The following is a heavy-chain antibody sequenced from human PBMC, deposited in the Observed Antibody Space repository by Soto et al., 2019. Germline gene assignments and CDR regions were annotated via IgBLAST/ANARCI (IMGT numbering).Heavy chain of an antibody. Sequence: PGGSLRLSCAASGFTFSSYVMSWVRQAPGKGLEWVSAISGSGAITYYADSVGGRFTVSRDNSKKMLYLQVNSLRAEDTAVYYCAKHHYSTWGSYYTDNWFDPWGQGTLVTVSS. CDR3: AKHHYSTWGSYYTDNWFDP. CDR2: ISGSGAIT. D-gene: IGHD3-10*01. V-gene: IGHV3-23*01. CDR1: GFTFSSYV. J-gene: IGHJ5*02.